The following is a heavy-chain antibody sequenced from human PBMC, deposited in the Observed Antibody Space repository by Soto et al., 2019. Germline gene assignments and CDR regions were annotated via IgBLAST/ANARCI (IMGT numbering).Heavy chain of an antibody. CDR2: IYYSGET. D-gene: IGHD3-10*01. V-gene: IGHV4-59*01. Sequence: QVQLQESGPGLVKPSETLSLTSTVSGDSISRYYWSWIRLSPGKGLEWIGYIYYSGETNYNPSVKSRVTISVDRTKNQFSLKLSSVTAADTAVYYCARDQGGEFLKGSGMDVWGQGTAVIVSS. CDR1: GDSISRYY. CDR3: ARDQGGEFLKGSGMDV. J-gene: IGHJ6*02.